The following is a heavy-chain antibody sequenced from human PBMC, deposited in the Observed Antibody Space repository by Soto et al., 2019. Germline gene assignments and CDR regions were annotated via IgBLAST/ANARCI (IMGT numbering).Heavy chain of an antibody. V-gene: IGHV1-69*01. J-gene: IGHJ5*01. D-gene: IGHD4-17*01. CDR2: IIPKFSAS. Sequence: QVQLVQSGAEVKKPGSSVRVSCKASGASYSDYAIAWVRQAPGQGLEWMGGIIPKFSASKYAQKFHGRLTINADESTSTAYMELNSLTYEDMAVYYCARRMTTFFDFWGQGTLVTVSS. CDR1: GASYSDYA. CDR3: ARRMTTFFDF.